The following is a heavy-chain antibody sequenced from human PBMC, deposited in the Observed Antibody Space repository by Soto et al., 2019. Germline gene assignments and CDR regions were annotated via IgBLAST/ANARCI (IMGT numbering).Heavy chain of an antibody. CDR3: ARIQRISMIVVSKPYFDY. J-gene: IGHJ4*02. D-gene: IGHD3-22*01. V-gene: IGHV2-26*01. CDR1: GFSLSNPRMG. CDR2: IFSNDEK. Sequence: GSGSTLVNPTDTLTLTCTVSGFSLSNPRMGVSWIRQPPGKALEWLAHIFSNDEKSYSTSLKSRLTISRDTSKSQVVLTMTNMDPVDTATYYCARIQRISMIVVSKPYFDYWGQGALVTVSA.